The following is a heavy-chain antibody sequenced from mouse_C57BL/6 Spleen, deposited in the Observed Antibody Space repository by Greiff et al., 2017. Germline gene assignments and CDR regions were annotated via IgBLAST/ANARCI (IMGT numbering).Heavy chain of an antibody. CDR1: GYTFTSYW. Sequence: QVQLQQPGAELVKPGASVKLSCKASGYTFTSYWMHWVKQRPGRGLEWIGRIDPNSGGTKYNEKFKSKATLTVDIPSSTAYMQLSSLTSEDSAVYYCAKGIYSYGSSYYAMDYWGQGTSVTVSS. J-gene: IGHJ4*01. V-gene: IGHV1-72*01. CDR2: IDPNSGGT. D-gene: IGHD1-1*01. CDR3: AKGIYSYGSSYYAMDY.